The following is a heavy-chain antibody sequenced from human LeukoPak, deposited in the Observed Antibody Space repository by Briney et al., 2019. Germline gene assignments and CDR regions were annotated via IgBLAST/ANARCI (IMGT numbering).Heavy chain of an antibody. CDR3: ARLGARSGSYDY. V-gene: IGHV3-74*01. D-gene: IGHD3-10*01. CDR2: IKGDGSST. CDR1: GFTFSSYA. J-gene: IGHJ4*02. Sequence: GGSLRLSCAASGFTFSSYAMSWVRQAPGKGLVWVSRIKGDGSSTSYADSVKGRFTISRDNAKNTLYLKMNSLRAEDTAVYYCARLGARSGSYDYWGQGTLVTVSS.